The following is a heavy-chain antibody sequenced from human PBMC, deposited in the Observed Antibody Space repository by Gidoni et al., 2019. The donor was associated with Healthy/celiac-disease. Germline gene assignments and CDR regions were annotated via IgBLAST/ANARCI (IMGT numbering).Heavy chain of an antibody. D-gene: IGHD1-26*01. CDR3: AKDRVHRSYVFET. Sequence: EVQLLESGGGLVQPGGSLRLSCSASGFTFSSYAMSWVRQAPGKGLEWVSAISGSGGSTYYADSVKGRFTISRDNSKNTLYLQMNRLRAEDTAVYYCAKDRVHRSYVFETWGQGTLVTVSS. CDR1: GFTFSSYA. V-gene: IGHV3-23*01. J-gene: IGHJ5*02. CDR2: ISGSGGST.